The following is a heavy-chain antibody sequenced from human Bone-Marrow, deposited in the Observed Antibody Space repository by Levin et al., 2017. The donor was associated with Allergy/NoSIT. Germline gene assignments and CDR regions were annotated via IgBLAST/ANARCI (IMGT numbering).Heavy chain of an antibody. CDR3: ARDQGVGEPRQPFDH. Sequence: GESLKISCVASGFTFSNYWMSWVRQAPGKGLEWVANIKQDGSEKYYADSVRGRFTFSRDNAKNSLNLQMNSLRVEDTAVYYCARDQGVGEPRQPFDHWGQGTLVIVSS. CDR2: IKQDGSEK. V-gene: IGHV3-7*01. D-gene: IGHD3-10*01. J-gene: IGHJ4*02. CDR1: GFTFSNYW.